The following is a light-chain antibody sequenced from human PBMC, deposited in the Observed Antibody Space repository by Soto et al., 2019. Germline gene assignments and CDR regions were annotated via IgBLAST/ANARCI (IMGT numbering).Light chain of an antibody. CDR2: GAS. CDR3: QQYGSSPRT. CDR1: QSVSSSY. V-gene: IGKV3-20*01. Sequence: ENVFTQSPGTLSLSPGERATLSCRASQSVSSSYLAWYQQQPGQAPRLLIDGASSRATGIPDRFSGIGSGTDFTLTISRLEPEDLAVYYCQQYGSSPRTFGQGTKVDIK. J-gene: IGKJ1*01.